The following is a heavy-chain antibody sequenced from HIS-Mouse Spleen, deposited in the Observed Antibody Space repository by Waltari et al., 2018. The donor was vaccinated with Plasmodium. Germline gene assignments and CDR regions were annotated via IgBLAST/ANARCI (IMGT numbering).Heavy chain of an antibody. CDR1: GGSFSGYY. CDR2: INHSGRT. V-gene: IGHV4-34*01. Sequence: QVQLQQWGAGLLKPSETLSLTCAVYGGSFSGYYWSWIRQPPGKGLEWSGEINHSGRTNYNPSLKSRVTISVDTSKNQFSLKLSSVTAADTAVYYCASSGSGSYYYWGQGTLVTVSS. CDR3: ASSGSGSYYY. D-gene: IGHD3-10*01. J-gene: IGHJ4*02.